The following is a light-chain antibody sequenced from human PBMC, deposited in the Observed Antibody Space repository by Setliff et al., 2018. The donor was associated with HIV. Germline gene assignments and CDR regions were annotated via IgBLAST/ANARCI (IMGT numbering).Light chain of an antibody. J-gene: IGLJ1*01. CDR3: SSYTSNSTKV. CDR2: EVS. CDR1: SSDVGGYNY. V-gene: IGLV2-14*01. Sequence: SALTQPASVSGSPGQSITISCTGTSSDVGGYNYVSWYQQHPGKAPKVMIYEVSNRPSGVSNRFSGSKSGNTASLTISGLQAEDEADYYCSSYTSNSTKVFGTGTKVT.